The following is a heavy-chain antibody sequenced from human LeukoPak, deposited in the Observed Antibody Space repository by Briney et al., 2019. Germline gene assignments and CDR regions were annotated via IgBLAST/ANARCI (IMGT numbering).Heavy chain of an antibody. CDR3: AKGDPLLFSTTFDF. CDR1: GFTVTNAW. V-gene: IGHV3-15*01. CDR2: IKSEADGGTL. D-gene: IGHD1/OR15-1a*01. Sequence: PGGSLRLSCAASGFTVTNAWMSWVRQAPGKGLEWVGRIKSEADGGTLEYAAPVKGRFTISRDDSKNTLYLEMNTLKAEDTAVYYCAKGDPLLFSTTFDFWGQGTLVTVSS. J-gene: IGHJ4*02.